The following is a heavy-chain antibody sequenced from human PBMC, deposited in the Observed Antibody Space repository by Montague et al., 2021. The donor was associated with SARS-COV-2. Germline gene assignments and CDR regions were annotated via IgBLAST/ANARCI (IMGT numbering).Heavy chain of an antibody. CDR3: AKDQLIAVEENYYYYGMDV. J-gene: IGHJ6*02. V-gene: IGHV3-23*03. Sequence: SLRLSCAASGFTFSNYAMSWVRQAPGKGLEWVSVIYSGGSNTYYADSVKGRFTISRDNSKNTLYLQMNSLRAEDTAVYYCAKDQLIAVEENYYYYGMDVWGQGTTVTVSS. D-gene: IGHD6-19*01. CDR1: GFTFSNYA. CDR2: IYSGGSNT.